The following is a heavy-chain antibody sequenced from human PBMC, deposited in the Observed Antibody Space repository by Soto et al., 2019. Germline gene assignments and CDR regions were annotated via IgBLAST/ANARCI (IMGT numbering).Heavy chain of an antibody. J-gene: IGHJ6*02. D-gene: IGHD2-15*01. CDR1: GFTFRTYT. CDR3: ARDRGYDAHDFYYNAMDV. Sequence: SLRLACISCGFTFRTYTMNWVRQAPGKGLEWVSGIRGFSPYTFYAESVKGRFTISRDNAKNSLFLQMNSLRAEDTAVYYCARDRGYDAHDFYYNAMDVWGQGTTVTVSS. CDR2: IRGFSPYT. V-gene: IGHV3-21*01.